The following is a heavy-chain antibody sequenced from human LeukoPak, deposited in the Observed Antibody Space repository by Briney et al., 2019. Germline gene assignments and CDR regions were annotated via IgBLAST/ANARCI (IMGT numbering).Heavy chain of an antibody. Sequence: GGSLRLSCAGSGFTFSSAWMSWVRQAPGKGLEWVGRIKNNAAGGTADYAAPVKGRFSISRDDSEHMLFLQMNSLKTEDTAVYYCVREGRDTSGWYGAFDIWGQGTMVTVSS. CDR2: IKNNAAGGTA. CDR3: VREGRDTSGWYGAFDI. D-gene: IGHD6-19*01. J-gene: IGHJ3*02. CDR1: GFTFSSAW. V-gene: IGHV3-15*01.